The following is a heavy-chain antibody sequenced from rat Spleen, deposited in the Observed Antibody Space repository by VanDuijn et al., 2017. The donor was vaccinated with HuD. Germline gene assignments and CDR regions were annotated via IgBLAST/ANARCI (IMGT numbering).Heavy chain of an antibody. Sequence: EVQLVESGGGLVQPGRSLKLSCAASGFTFSDYNMAWVRQAPKKGLEWVATISYDGSSTYYRDSVKGRFTISRDNAKSTLYLQMDSLRSEDTATYYCARLLMYTTDYYYGGFAYWGQGTLVTVSS. V-gene: IGHV5-7*01. J-gene: IGHJ3*01. CDR1: GFTFSDYN. CDR2: ISYDGSST. CDR3: ARLLMYTTDYYYGGFAY. D-gene: IGHD1-6*01.